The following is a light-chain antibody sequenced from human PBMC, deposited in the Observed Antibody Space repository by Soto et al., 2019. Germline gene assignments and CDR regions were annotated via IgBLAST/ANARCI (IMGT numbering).Light chain of an antibody. CDR1: SSDVGGYNY. V-gene: IGLV2-14*01. Sequence: QSALTQPASVSGSAGQSITISCTGTSSDVGGYNYVSWYQQHPGKAPKLMIYDVSNRPSGVSNRFSGSKSGNTASLTISGLQADDEADYYCSSYTSSTSFGTGTKLTVL. CDR3: SSYTSSTS. CDR2: DVS. J-gene: IGLJ1*01.